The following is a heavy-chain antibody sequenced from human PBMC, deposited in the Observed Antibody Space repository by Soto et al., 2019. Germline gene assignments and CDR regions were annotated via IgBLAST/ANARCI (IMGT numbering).Heavy chain of an antibody. V-gene: IGHV3-21*01. D-gene: IGHD4-17*01. J-gene: IGHJ5*02. CDR3: ARIDDYGDYGATFDP. CDR1: GFTFSSYS. CDR2: ISSSSSYI. Sequence: GGSLRLSCAASGFTFSSYSMNWVRQAPGKGLEWVSSISSSSSYIYYADSVKGRFTISRDNAKNSLYLQMNSLRAEDTAVYYCARIDDYGDYGATFDPWGQGTLVTVSS.